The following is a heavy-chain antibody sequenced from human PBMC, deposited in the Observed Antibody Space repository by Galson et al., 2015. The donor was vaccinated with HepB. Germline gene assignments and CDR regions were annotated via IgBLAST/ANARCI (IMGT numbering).Heavy chain of an antibody. CDR2: INSDGSST. CDR1: GFTFRPYW. D-gene: IGHD3-16*02. Sequence: SLRLSCAASGFTFRPYWMHWVRQAPGKGLVWVSRINSDGSSTIYADSVKGRFTISRDNAKNTLYLQMNSLRAEDTAVYYCARGFYDYVWGSYRYSDFDYWGQGTLVTVSS. J-gene: IGHJ4*02. CDR3: ARGFYDYVWGSYRYSDFDY. V-gene: IGHV3-74*01.